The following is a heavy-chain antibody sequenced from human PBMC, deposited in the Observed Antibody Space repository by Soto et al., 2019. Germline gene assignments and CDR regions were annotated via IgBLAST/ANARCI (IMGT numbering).Heavy chain of an antibody. Sequence: SVKVSCKASGGTFSTYTITWVRQAPGQGLEWMGRIIPIIGIINYAQKFQGRVTISADKFTGTAYMELTGLRSDGTAVYYCAGDPDSHYNDSHASSYPWGQGTLVTVSS. D-gene: IGHD4-4*01. J-gene: IGHJ5*02. CDR1: GGTFSTYT. CDR2: IIPIIGII. CDR3: AGDPDSHYNDSHASSYP. V-gene: IGHV1-69*04.